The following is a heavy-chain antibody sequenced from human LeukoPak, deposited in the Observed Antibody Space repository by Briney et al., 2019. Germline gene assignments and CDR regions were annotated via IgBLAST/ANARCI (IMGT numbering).Heavy chain of an antibody. Sequence: GGSLRLSCAGSESIVSSNYMAWVRQAPGKGLEWVSSISSSSSYIYYADSVKGRFTISRDNAKNSLYLQMNSLRAEDTAVYYCARGGGSCPDYWGQGTLVTVSS. CDR1: ESIVSSNY. J-gene: IGHJ4*02. CDR2: ISSSSSYI. V-gene: IGHV3-21*01. D-gene: IGHD2-15*01. CDR3: ARGGGSCPDY.